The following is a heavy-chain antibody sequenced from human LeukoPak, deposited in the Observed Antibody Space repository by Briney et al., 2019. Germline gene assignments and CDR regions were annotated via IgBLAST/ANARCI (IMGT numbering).Heavy chain of an antibody. CDR2: ISYSGST. Sequence: SETLSLTCTVSGGSVSSRDLYWSWIRQHPGKGLEWIGYISYSGSTYYNPSLQSRVTISVDTSNNQFSLKLNSVTAADTAVYYCTTSGGTTTRFVDYWGQGNLVSVSS. V-gene: IGHV4-31*03. D-gene: IGHD2/OR15-2a*01. CDR1: GGSVSSRDLY. CDR3: TTSGGTTTRFVDY. J-gene: IGHJ4*02.